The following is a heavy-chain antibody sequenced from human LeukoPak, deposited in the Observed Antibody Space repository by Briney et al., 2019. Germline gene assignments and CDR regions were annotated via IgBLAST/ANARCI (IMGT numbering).Heavy chain of an antibody. J-gene: IGHJ6*03. CDR1: GGSISSYY. CDR3: ARGGYDPTYYMDV. Sequence: PSETLSLTXTVSGGSISSYYWSWIRQPPGKGLEWVGYIYYSGSTNYNPSLKSRVTISVDTSKNQFSLKLSSVTAADTAVYYCARGGYDPTYYMDVWGKGTTVTVSS. CDR2: IYYSGST. D-gene: IGHD3-3*01. V-gene: IGHV4-59*01.